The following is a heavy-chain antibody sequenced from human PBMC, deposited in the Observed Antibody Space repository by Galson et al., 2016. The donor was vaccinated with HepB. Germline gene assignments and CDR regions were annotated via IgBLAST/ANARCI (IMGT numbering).Heavy chain of an antibody. J-gene: IGHJ6*02. CDR3: ARDYGDNSFYGMDV. CDR2: ITPIFGTA. D-gene: IGHD4-17*01. V-gene: IGHV1-69*13. Sequence: SVKVSCKASGGTFSSNAINWVRQAPGQGLEWMGRITPIFGTAKYAQKFQGRVTITADESTTTAYMALSSLRSEDTAVYYCARDYGDNSFYGMDVWGQGTTVTVSS. CDR1: GGTFSSNA.